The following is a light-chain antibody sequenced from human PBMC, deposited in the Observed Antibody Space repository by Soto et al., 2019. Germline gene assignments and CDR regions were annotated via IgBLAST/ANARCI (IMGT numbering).Light chain of an antibody. V-gene: IGKV3D-15*01. CDR3: QQYNNWPFT. Sequence: EVVMTQSPASLSVSPGDSATLSCRASQSVNNDLAWFQQKPGQAPRLVILGASIRATGIPARLSGGGSGTEFTLTISSPQSEDFAVYFCQQYNNWPFTFGQGTKLDI. J-gene: IGKJ2*01. CDR1: QSVNND. CDR2: GAS.